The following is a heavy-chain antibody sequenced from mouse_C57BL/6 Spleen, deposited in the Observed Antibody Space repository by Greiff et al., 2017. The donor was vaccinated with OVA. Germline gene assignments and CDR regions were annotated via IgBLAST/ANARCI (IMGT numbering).Heavy chain of an antibody. D-gene: IGHD1-1*01. CDR2: ISYSGST. CDR3: ARGLYGSSYDWYFDV. V-gene: IGHV3-8*01. Sequence: DVKLQESGPGLAKPSQTLSLTCSVTGYSITSDYWNWIRKFPGNKLEYMGYISYSGSTYYNPSLKSRISITRDTSKNQYYLQLNSVTTEDTATYYCARGLYGSSYDWYFDVWGTGTTVTVSS. J-gene: IGHJ1*03. CDR1: GYSITSDY.